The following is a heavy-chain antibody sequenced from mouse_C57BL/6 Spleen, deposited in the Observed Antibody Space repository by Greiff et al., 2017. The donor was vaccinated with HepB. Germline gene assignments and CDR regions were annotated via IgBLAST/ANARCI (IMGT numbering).Heavy chain of an antibody. CDR2: IYPGDGDT. J-gene: IGHJ3*01. CDR3: ARAHYYGSSPWFAY. Sequence: VKLQESGPELVKPGASVKISCKASGYAFSSSWMNWVKQRPGKGLEWIGRIYPGDGDTNYNGKFKGKATLTADKSSSTAYMQLSSLTSEDSAVYFCARAHYYGSSPWFAYWGQGTLVTVSA. D-gene: IGHD1-1*01. CDR1: GYAFSSSW. V-gene: IGHV1-82*01.